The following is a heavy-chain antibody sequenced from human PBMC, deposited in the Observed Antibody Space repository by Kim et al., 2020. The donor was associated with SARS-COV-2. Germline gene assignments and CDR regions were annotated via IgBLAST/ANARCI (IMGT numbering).Heavy chain of an antibody. CDR3: ARDWAPGLLGGNFDY. CDR2: ISSSSSYI. J-gene: IGHJ4*02. Sequence: GGSLRLSCAASGFTFSSYSMNWVRQAPGKGLEWVSSISSSSSYIYYADSVKGRFTISRDNAKNSLYLQMNSLRAEDTAVYYCARDWAPGLLGGNFDYWGQGTLVTVSS. D-gene: IGHD1-26*01. V-gene: IGHV3-21*01. CDR1: GFTFSSYS.